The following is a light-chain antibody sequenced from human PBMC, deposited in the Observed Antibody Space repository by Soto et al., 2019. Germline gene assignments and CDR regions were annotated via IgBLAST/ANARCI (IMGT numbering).Light chain of an antibody. CDR3: QKYNSAPWT. CDR2: AAS. V-gene: IGKV1-27*01. J-gene: IGKJ1*01. CDR1: QGISNY. Sequence: DIQMTQSPFSLSASVGDRVTITCRASQGISNYLAWYQQKPGKVPKLLIYAASTLQSGVPSRFSGSGSGTDFTLTISSLQPEDGATYYCQKYNSAPWTFGQGTKVEIK.